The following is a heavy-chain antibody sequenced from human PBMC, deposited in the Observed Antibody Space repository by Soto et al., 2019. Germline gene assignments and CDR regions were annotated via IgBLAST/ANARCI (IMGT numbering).Heavy chain of an antibody. CDR3: ARGRPEMATIGSFDY. CDR2: INPGGGSP. CDR1: GYTFTNYY. J-gene: IGHJ4*02. Sequence: QVRLVQSGAEVKKPGASVKVSCKASGYTFTNYYIHWVRQAPGQGLEWMGIINPGGGSPNYAQKFQGRITMTRDTSTNTVYMEVSSLRSEDTAVFYCARGRPEMATIGSFDYWGQGTVVTVPS. V-gene: IGHV1-46*01. D-gene: IGHD5-12*01.